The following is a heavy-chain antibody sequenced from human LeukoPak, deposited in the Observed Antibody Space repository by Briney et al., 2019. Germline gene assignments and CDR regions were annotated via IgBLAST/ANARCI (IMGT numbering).Heavy chain of an antibody. CDR2: IKQDGSMK. CDR3: ARDEKSGYYVY. V-gene: IGHV3-7*01. D-gene: IGHD2/OR15-2a*01. J-gene: IGHJ4*02. CDR1: GFTFSSYW. Sequence: GGSLSLSCAASGFTFSSYWMSWVRQAPGRGLKWVANIKQDGSMKQYVDSVRGRFTISRDNAKSSLYLQMSSLKAEDSAVYYCARDEKSGYYVYWGQGTLVTVSS.